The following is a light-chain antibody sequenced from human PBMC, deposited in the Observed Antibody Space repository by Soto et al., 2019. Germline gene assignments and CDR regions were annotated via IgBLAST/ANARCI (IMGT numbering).Light chain of an antibody. CDR2: DVS. J-gene: IGLJ2*01. CDR1: SSDVGGYRY. CDR3: SSDTSSSTLVV. Sequence: QSALTQPASVSGSPGQSITISCTGTSSDVGGYRYVSWYQQHPGKAPKLIIYDVSSRPSGVSSRFSGSKSGNTASLTISGLQAEDEADYYCSSDTSSSTLVVFGGGTKLTVL. V-gene: IGLV2-14*01.